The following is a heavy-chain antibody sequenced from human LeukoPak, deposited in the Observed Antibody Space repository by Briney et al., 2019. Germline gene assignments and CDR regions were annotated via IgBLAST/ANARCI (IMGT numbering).Heavy chain of an antibody. CDR3: ARQEYYYDSSGYSPYYDY. D-gene: IGHD3-22*01. J-gene: IGHJ4*02. CDR1: GYSFTSYW. Sequence: GESLKISCKGSGYSFTSYWIGWARQMPGKGLEWMGIIYPGDSDTRYSPSFQGQVTISADKSISTAYLQWSSLKASDTAMYYCARQEYYYDSSGYSPYYDYWGQGTLVTVSS. CDR2: IYPGDSDT. V-gene: IGHV5-51*01.